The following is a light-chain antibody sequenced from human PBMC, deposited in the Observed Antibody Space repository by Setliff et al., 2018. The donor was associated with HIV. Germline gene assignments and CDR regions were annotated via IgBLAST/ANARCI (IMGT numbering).Light chain of an antibody. J-gene: IGLJ1*01. CDR2: ELS. V-gene: IGLV2-8*01. CDR3: ASYAGDGVHDIYV. CDR1: SSDIGSHNH. Sequence: QSALTQPPSASGSPGQSVAISCTGTSSDIGSHNHVSWYQQYPGKAPKLMIYELSQRRSGVPDRFSGSKSGNTASLTVSGLQAEDEADYYCASYAGDGVHDIYVFGTGTKVTVL.